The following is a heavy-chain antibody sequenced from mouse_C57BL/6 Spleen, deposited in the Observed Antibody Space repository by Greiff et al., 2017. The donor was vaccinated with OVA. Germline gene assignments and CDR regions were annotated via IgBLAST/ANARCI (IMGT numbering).Heavy chain of an antibody. Sequence: VQLQQSGTVLARPGASVKMSCKPSGYTFTSYWMHWVKQRPGQGLEWIGAIYPGNSDTSYNQKFKGKAKLTAVTSASTAYMELSSLTNEDSAVYYCTRSGFDEGVFAYWGQGTLVTVSA. J-gene: IGHJ3*01. V-gene: IGHV1-5*01. CDR1: GYTFTSYW. CDR3: TRSGFDEGVFAY. D-gene: IGHD3-1*01. CDR2: IYPGNSDT.